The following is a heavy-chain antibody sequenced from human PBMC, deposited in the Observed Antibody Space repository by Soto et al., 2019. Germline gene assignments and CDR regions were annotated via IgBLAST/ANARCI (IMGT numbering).Heavy chain of an antibody. Sequence: RGESLKISCKGSGYSFTSYWIGWVRQMPGKGLEWMGIIYPGDSDTRYSPSFQGQVTISADKSISTAYLQWSSLRAEDTAVYYCAKPLYDSSGYSQTHYYYYGMDVWGQGTTVTVSS. CDR3: AKPLYDSSGYSQTHYYYYGMDV. V-gene: IGHV5-51*01. CDR1: GYSFTSYW. D-gene: IGHD3-22*01. J-gene: IGHJ6*02. CDR2: IYPGDSDT.